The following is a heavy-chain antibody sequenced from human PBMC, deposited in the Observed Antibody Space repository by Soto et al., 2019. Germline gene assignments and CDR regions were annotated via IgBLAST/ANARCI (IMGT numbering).Heavy chain of an antibody. CDR2: IYYSGST. D-gene: IGHD3-22*01. Sequence: SETLSLTCTVSGGSISSGGYYWSWLRQHPGKGLEWIGYIYYSGSTYYNPSLKSRVTISVDTSKNQFSLKLSSVTAADTAVYYCARNKRVYYGSSGYYTAPFDYWGQGTLVTVSS. V-gene: IGHV4-31*02. CDR3: ARNKRVYYGSSGYYTAPFDY. CDR1: GGSISSGGYY. J-gene: IGHJ4*02.